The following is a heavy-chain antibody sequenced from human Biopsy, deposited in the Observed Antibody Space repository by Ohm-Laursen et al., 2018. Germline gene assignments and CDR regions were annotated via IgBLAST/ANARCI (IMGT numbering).Heavy chain of an antibody. CDR3: AKTFHGSSFLYDY. Sequence: SLRLSCTASGFTFSSYSMNWVRQAPGKGLEWISYISETSSHIYDAGSVKGRFTVARDNAKNSLYLQLNSLTAEDTAVYYCAKTFHGSSFLYDYWGQGTLVTVSS. D-gene: IGHD2-15*01. CDR1: GFTFSSYS. J-gene: IGHJ4*02. CDR2: ISETSSHI. V-gene: IGHV3-21*04.